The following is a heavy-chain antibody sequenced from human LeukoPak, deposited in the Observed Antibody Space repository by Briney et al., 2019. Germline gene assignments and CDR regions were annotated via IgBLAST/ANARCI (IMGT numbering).Heavy chain of an antibody. Sequence: GGSLRLSCAASGFTFSSYAMSWVRQAPGKGLEWVSGISGSGGSTYYADSVKGRITISRDNSKNTLYLQMNSLRAEDTAVYYCARGHYGLDVWGQGTTVTVSS. V-gene: IGHV3-23*01. CDR1: GFTFSSYA. J-gene: IGHJ6*02. CDR3: ARGHYGLDV. CDR2: ISGSGGST.